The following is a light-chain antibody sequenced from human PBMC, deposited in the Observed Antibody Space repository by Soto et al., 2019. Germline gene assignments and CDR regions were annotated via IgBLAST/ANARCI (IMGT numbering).Light chain of an antibody. CDR1: NSNIGAIYD. CDR3: QSYDSSLSGYV. J-gene: IGLJ1*01. CDR2: GNI. Sequence: QSVLTQPPSVSGAPGQRVTISRTGSNSNIGAIYDVHWYQQLPGTAPKLLIYGNINRPSGVPDRFSGSKSGTSASLAITGLQAEDEADYYCQSYDSSLSGYVFGTGTKLTVL. V-gene: IGLV1-40*01.